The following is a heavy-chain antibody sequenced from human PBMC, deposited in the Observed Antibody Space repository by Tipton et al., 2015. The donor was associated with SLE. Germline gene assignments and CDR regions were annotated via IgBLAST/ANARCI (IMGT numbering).Heavy chain of an antibody. D-gene: IGHD6-19*01. J-gene: IGHJ4*02. V-gene: IGHV3-74*01. CDR1: GFTFSRYW. CDR3: AKARYSSGWLVDY. Sequence: SLRLSCVASGFTFSRYWMHWVRQAPGKGLVWVSRINSDGSRTRYADSVKGRFTISRDNSKNTLYLQMNSLRAEDTAVYYCAKARYSSGWLVDYWGQGTLVTVSS. CDR2: INSDGSRT.